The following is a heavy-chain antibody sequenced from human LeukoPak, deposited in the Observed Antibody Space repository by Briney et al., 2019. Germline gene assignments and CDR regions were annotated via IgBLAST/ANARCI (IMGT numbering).Heavy chain of an antibody. CDR2: ISSSSSYI. J-gene: IGHJ6*03. CDR3: ARDAALEMATIFTSYYYYYYMDV. V-gene: IGHV3-21*01. Sequence: GGSLRLSCAASGFTFSSYSMNWVRQAPGKGLEWVSSISSSSSYIYYADSVKGRFTISRDNAKNSLYLQMNSLRAEDTAVYYCARDAALEMATIFTSYYYYYYMDVWGKGTTVTVSS. D-gene: IGHD5-24*01. CDR1: GFTFSSYS.